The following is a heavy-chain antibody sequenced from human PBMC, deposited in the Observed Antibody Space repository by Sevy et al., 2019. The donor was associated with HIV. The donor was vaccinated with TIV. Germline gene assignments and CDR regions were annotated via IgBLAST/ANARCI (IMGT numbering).Heavy chain of an antibody. CDR3: TRWKGVQSIFDY. Sequence: GGSLRLSCTASGFSFGDYAMNWVRQAPGKGLEWVAFLKNKARGGTLDHAASVKGRFTISRDDSKSIVYLQMNDLRTEETGVYYCTRWKGVQSIFDYWGQGALVTVSS. CDR2: LKNKARGGTL. D-gene: IGHD1-1*01. V-gene: IGHV3-49*04. CDR1: GFSFGDYA. J-gene: IGHJ4*02.